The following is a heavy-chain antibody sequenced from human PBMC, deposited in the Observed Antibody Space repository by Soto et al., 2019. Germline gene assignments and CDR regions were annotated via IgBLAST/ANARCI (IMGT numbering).Heavy chain of an antibody. CDR1: GFTFGSYG. CDR2: ISYDGSDQ. CDR3: AKDTGPDY. Sequence: QVQLVESGGGVVQPGRSLRLSCAASGFTFGSYGMYWVRQAPGKGLEWVARISYDGSDQLYGDSVKGRFTISRDNSKNTLYLQMNSLRSEDTAVYYCAKDTGPDYWGQGTVVTVSA. J-gene: IGHJ4*02. V-gene: IGHV3-30*18.